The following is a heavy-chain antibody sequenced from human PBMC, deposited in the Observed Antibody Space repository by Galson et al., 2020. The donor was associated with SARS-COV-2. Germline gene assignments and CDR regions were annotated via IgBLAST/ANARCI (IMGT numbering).Heavy chain of an antibody. Sequence: GGSLRLSCSASGFTFSDYSMTWIRQAPGKGLDWVSFISRSGSSIYYADSVKGRFTISRDNAKNSLYLQMDSLRADDTAVYYCARGPLGYYCESSGYYYMDVWGKGTTVTVSS. D-gene: IGHD3-22*01. CDR2: ISRSGSSI. V-gene: IGHV3-11*01. J-gene: IGHJ6*03. CDR1: GFTFSDYS. CDR3: ARGPLGYYCESSGYYYMDV.